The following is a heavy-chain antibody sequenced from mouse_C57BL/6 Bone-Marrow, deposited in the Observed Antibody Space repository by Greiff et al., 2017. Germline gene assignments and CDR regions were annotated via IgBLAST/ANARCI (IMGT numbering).Heavy chain of an antibody. CDR1: GYTFTDYN. V-gene: IGHV1-22*01. CDR2: INPNNGGT. D-gene: IGHD2-4*01. Sequence: EVQLQQSGPELVKPGASVKMSCKASGYTFTDYNMHWVKQSHGKSLEWIGYINPNNGGTSYNQKFKGKATLTVNKSSSTAYMERRSLTSEDSAVYYCARRYDYYWYFDVWGTGTTVTVSS. CDR3: ARRYDYYWYFDV. J-gene: IGHJ1*03.